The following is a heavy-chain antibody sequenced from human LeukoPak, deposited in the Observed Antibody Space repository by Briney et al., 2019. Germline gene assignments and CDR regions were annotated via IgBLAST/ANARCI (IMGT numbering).Heavy chain of an antibody. Sequence: PSETLSLTCTVSGGSINNYYWSWIRQPPGKGLEWIGYIYYSGSTNYNPSLKSRVTISVDTSKNQFSLKLSSVTAADTAVYYCARYYYDTSGMYSFDYWGQGTLVTVSS. J-gene: IGHJ4*02. CDR3: ARYYYDTSGMYSFDY. CDR2: IYYSGST. V-gene: IGHV4-59*01. D-gene: IGHD3-22*01. CDR1: GGSINNYY.